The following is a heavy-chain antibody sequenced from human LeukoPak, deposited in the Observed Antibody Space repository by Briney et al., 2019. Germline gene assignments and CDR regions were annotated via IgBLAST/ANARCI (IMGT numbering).Heavy chain of an antibody. D-gene: IGHD2-21*02. V-gene: IGHV3-11*01. CDR1: GSTFSSYA. Sequence: GGSLRLSCAASGSTFSSYAMSWIRQAPGKGLEWVSYISSSGSTIYYADSVKGRFTISRDNAKNSLYLQMNSLRAEDTAVYYCARTVVYCGGDCYRFDPWGQGTLVTVSS. CDR2: ISSSGSTI. J-gene: IGHJ5*02. CDR3: ARTVVYCGGDCYRFDP.